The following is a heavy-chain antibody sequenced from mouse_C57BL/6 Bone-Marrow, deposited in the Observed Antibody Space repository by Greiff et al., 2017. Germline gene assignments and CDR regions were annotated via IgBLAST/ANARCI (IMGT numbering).Heavy chain of an antibody. CDR1: GYTFTSYW. CDR2: IYPGSGST. CDR3: AREMVTTYYAMDY. D-gene: IGHD2-1*01. V-gene: IGHV1-55*01. Sequence: QLQLQQPGAELVKPGASVKMSCKASGYTFTSYWITWVKQRPGQGLEWIGDIYPGSGSTNYNEKFKSKATLTVDTSSSTAYMQLSSLTSEDSAVYYCAREMVTTYYAMDYWGQGTSVTVSS. J-gene: IGHJ4*01.